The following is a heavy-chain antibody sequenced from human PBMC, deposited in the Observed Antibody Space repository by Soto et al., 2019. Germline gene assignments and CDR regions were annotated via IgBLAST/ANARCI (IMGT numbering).Heavy chain of an antibody. CDR2: ISYDGSNK. Sequence: QVQLVESGGGVVQPGRSLRLSCAASGFTFSSYGMHWVRQAPGKGLEWVAVISYDGSNKYYADSVKGRFTISRDNSKNTLYLQMNSLRAEDTAVYYCAKDLISDYYGSGSYDYWGQGTLVTVSS. D-gene: IGHD3-10*01. V-gene: IGHV3-30*18. J-gene: IGHJ4*02. CDR3: AKDLISDYYGSGSYDY. CDR1: GFTFSSYG.